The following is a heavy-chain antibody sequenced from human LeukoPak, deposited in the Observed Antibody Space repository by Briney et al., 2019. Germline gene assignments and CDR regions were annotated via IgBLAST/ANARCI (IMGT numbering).Heavy chain of an antibody. CDR3: ARGETYYDFWSGYLSTSSNQYYFDY. Sequence: ASVKVSFKASGYTFTSYDINWVRQATGQGLEWMGWMNPNSGNTGYAQKFQGRVTMTRNTSISTAYMELSSLRSEDTAVYYCARGETYYDFWSGYLSTSSNQYYFDYWGQGTLVTVSS. CDR1: GYTFTSYD. CDR2: MNPNSGNT. D-gene: IGHD3-3*01. V-gene: IGHV1-8*01. J-gene: IGHJ4*02.